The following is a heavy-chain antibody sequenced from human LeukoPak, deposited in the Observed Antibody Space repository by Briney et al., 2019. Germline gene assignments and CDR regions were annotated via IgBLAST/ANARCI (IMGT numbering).Heavy chain of an antibody. J-gene: IGHJ4*02. Sequence: ASVKVSCKASGYTFSSYDINWVRQATGQGPDWMGWMNPKSGNTGYAQKFQGRVTMTRNTSISTAYMELSSLRSEDTAVYYCAREVELRPFDYWGQGTLVTVSS. CDR1: GYTFSSYD. D-gene: IGHD1-7*01. CDR3: AREVELRPFDY. V-gene: IGHV1-8*01. CDR2: MNPKSGNT.